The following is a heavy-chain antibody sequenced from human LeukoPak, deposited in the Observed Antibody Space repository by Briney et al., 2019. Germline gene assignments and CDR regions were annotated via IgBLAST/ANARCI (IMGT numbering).Heavy chain of an antibody. Sequence: GGSLRLSCAASGFSFSDYDMHWVRQAPGKGLEWVSAISGSGGSTYYADSVKGRFTISRDNSKNTLYLQMNSLRAEDTAVYYCAKAAKIIAAAGAYYYYYYMDVWGKGTTVTVSS. V-gene: IGHV3-23*01. J-gene: IGHJ6*03. D-gene: IGHD6-13*01. CDR3: AKAAKIIAAAGAYYYYYYMDV. CDR2: ISGSGGST. CDR1: GFSFSDYD.